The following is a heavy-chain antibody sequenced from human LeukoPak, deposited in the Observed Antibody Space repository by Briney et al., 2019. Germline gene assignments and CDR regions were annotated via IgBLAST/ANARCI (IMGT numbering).Heavy chain of an antibody. CDR2: IIPILGIA. CDR3: ARDLTMVRGPEDY. D-gene: IGHD3-10*01. V-gene: IGHV1-69*04. J-gene: IGHJ4*02. Sequence: SVKVSCKASGYTFTSYDINWVRQAPGQGLEWMGRIIPILGIANYAQKFQGRVTITADKSTSTAYMELSSLRSEDTAVYYCARDLTMVRGPEDYWGQGTLVTVSS. CDR1: GYTFTSYD.